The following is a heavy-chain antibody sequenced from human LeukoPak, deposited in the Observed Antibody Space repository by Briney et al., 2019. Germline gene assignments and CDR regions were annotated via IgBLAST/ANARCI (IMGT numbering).Heavy chain of an antibody. CDR3: SRVAEAAAFDS. V-gene: IGHV3-21*01. CDR1: GFTFSSYS. J-gene: IGHJ4*02. Sequence: GGSPRLSCAASGFTFSSYSMNWVRQAPGKGLEWVSSISSSSSYIYYADSVKGRFTISRDNAKNSLYLQMNSLRAEDTAVYYCSRVAEAAAFDSWGQGTLVTVSS. D-gene: IGHD6-13*01. CDR2: ISSSSSYI.